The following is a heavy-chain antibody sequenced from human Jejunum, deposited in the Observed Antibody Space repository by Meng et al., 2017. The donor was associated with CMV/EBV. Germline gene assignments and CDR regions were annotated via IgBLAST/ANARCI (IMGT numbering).Heavy chain of an antibody. J-gene: IGHJ4*02. D-gene: IGHD2-2*01. Sequence: SGYKFTSNWIAWVSQMPGKGLEWMGNIYPADSDIIYSPSFQGQVTISADKSILTAYVQWSSLKASDTAMYYCATWVTGSSSRFDNWGQGTRVTVSS. CDR1: GYKFTSNW. V-gene: IGHV5-51*01. CDR2: IYPADSDI. CDR3: ATWVTGSSSRFDN.